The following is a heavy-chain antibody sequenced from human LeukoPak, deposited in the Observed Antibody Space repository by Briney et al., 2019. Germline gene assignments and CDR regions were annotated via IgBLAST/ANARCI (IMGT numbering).Heavy chain of an antibody. D-gene: IGHD5-18*01. V-gene: IGHV1-46*01. CDR3: ARGRSPGELWLSY. CDR2: INPSGGST. J-gene: IGHJ4*02. Sequence: GGSLRLSCAASGYTFTSYYMHWVRQAPGQGLEWMGIINPSGGSTSYAQKFQGRVTMTRDTSTSTVYMELSSLRSEDTAVYYCARGRSPGELWLSYWGQGTLVTVSS. CDR1: GYTFTSYY.